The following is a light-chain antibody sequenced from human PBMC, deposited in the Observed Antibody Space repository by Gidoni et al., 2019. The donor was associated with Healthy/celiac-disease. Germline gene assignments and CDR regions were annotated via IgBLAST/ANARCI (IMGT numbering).Light chain of an antibody. CDR1: QCISSY. J-gene: IGKJ2*01. CDR2: AAS. CDR3: QQSYSTPYT. V-gene: IGKV1-39*01. Sequence: PASLSASVGDRVTMTGRASQCISSYLSWDQQKPGKAPKLLIYAASSLQSGVPSRFSGSGSGTDFTLTISRLQPEDFATYYWQQSYSTPYTFGRGTKVEIK.